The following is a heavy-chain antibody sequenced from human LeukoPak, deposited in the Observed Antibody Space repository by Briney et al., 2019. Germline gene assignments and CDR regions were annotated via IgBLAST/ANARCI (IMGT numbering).Heavy chain of an antibody. CDR3: AKVYYDILTGYYRMWGYFDY. CDR2: ISGSGGST. D-gene: IGHD3-9*01. CDR1: GFTFSSYA. Sequence: GGSLRLSCAASGFTFSSYAMSWVRQAPGKGLEWVSAISGSGGSTYYADSVKGRFTIPRDNSKNTLYLQMNSLRAEDTAVYYCAKVYYDILTGYYRMWGYFDYWGQGTLVTVSS. J-gene: IGHJ4*02. V-gene: IGHV3-23*01.